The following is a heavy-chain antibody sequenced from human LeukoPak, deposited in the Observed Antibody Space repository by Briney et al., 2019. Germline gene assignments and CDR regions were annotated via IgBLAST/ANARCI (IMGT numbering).Heavy chain of an antibody. CDR3: TRADKAHYDSSGYYIFDY. J-gene: IGHJ4*02. V-gene: IGHV3-30*02. D-gene: IGHD3-22*01. Sequence: LTGGSLRLSCAASGFTFSYYGMHWVRQAPGKGLEWVTFIRADGNNEYYADSVKGRFAISRDNSKNTVYLQMNSLRAEDTAVYYCTRADKAHYDSSGYYIFDYWGQGTLVTVSS. CDR1: GFTFSYYG. CDR2: IRADGNNE.